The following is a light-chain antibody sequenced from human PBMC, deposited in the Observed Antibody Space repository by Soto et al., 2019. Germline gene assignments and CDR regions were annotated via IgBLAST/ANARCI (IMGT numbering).Light chain of an antibody. J-gene: IGLJ1*01. CDR3: GSFTSSSTYV. CDR2: DVS. Sequence: QPASVSGSPGQSITISCTGTSSDVGRYNYVSWYQQHPGKAPKLTIYDVSSRPSGVSSRFSGSKSGNTASLTISGLQAEDEADYYCGSFTSSSTYVFGTGTKLTVL. V-gene: IGLV2-14*03. CDR1: SSDVGRYNY.